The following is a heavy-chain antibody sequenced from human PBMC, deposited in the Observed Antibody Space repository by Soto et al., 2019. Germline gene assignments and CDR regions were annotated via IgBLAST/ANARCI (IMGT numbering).Heavy chain of an antibody. J-gene: IGHJ3*02. D-gene: IGHD1-26*01. CDR1: GFTFSSYD. CDR3: AKDIGWELRGGAFDI. V-gene: IGHV3-13*04. CDR2: IGTAGDT. Sequence: VGSLRLSCAASGFTFSSYDMHWVRQATGKGLEWVSAIGTAGDTYYPGSVKGRFTISRDNAKNSLYLQMNSLRAEDTALYYCAKDIGWELRGGAFDIWGQGTMVTVSS.